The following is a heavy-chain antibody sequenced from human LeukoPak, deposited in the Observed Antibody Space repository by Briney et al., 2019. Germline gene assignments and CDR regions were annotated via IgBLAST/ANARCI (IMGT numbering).Heavy chain of an antibody. CDR1: GFSFSSYD. D-gene: IGHD6-19*01. J-gene: IGHJ4*02. CDR2: IRYDGNNK. Sequence: GGSLRLSCVASGFSFSSYDMYWVRQAPGKGLEWVAFIRYDGNNKYYADSVKGRFTISRDNSESTLYLQLNSLRAEDTAVYYCTTITVASHFDYWGPGTLVTVSS. CDR3: TTITVASHFDY. V-gene: IGHV3-30*02.